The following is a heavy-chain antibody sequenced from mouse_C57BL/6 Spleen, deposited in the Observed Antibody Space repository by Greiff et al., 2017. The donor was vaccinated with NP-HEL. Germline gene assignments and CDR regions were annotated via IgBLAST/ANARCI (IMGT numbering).Heavy chain of an antibody. CDR3: ASGDWGYAMDY. CDR1: GYSITSGYY. CDR2: ISYDGSN. V-gene: IGHV3-6*01. J-gene: IGHJ4*01. D-gene: IGHD4-1*01. Sequence: EVKLMESGPGLVKPSQSLSLTCSVTGYSITSGYYWNWIRQFPGNKLEWMGYISYDGSNNYNPSLKNRISITRDTSKNQFFLKLNSVTTEDTATYYCASGDWGYAMDYWGQGTSVTVSS.